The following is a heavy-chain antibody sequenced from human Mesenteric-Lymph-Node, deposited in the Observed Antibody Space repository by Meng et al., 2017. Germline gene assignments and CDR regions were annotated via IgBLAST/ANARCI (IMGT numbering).Heavy chain of an antibody. J-gene: IGHJ4*02. Sequence: QLPLPESGPGLVKPSVTLSLTCTVSGGSTSSSSYYWAWIRQPPGEGLEWIGSVVYSGTTYYTSSLKSRVSISVDTSKNQFSLKLSSVTAADTAVYYCARHHHSPTFDYWGQGTLVTVSS. CDR2: VVYSGTT. CDR3: ARHHHSPTFDY. V-gene: IGHV4-39*01. CDR1: GGSTSSSSYY. D-gene: IGHD1-14*01.